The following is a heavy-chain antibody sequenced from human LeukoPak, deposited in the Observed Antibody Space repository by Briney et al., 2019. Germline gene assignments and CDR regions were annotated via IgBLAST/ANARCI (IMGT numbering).Heavy chain of an antibody. V-gene: IGHV3-7*03. D-gene: IGHD6-6*01. Sequence: GGSLRLSCAASGFIFSSYWMGWVRQAPGKRLEWVANMNIDGSEKYYADSVKGRFTISRDNARNSVYLQMNSLRVEDTAVYYCAKDRGSSSPDFDYWGQGTLVTVSS. CDR2: MNIDGSEK. J-gene: IGHJ4*02. CDR3: AKDRGSSSPDFDY. CDR1: GFIFSSYW.